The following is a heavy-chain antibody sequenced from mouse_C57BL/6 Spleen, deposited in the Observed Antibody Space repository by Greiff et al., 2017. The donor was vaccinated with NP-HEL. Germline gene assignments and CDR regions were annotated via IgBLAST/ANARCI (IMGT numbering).Heavy chain of an antibody. CDR2: IDPSDSYT. D-gene: IGHD2-5*01. V-gene: IGHV1-59*01. CDR3: ARGGSNLAY. CDR1: GYTFTSYW. J-gene: IGHJ3*01. Sequence: VQLQQPGAELVRPGTSVKLSCKASGYTFTSYWMHWVKQRPGQGLEWIGVIDPSDSYTNYNQKFKGKATLTVDTSSSTAYMQLSSLTSEDSAVYYCARGGSNLAYWGQGTLVTVSA.